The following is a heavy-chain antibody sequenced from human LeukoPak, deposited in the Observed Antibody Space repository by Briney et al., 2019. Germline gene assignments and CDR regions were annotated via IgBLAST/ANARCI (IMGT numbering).Heavy chain of an antibody. CDR1: GFTFSNAW. CDR3: TTDHRTIYGEVTPDY. D-gene: IGHD3-3*01. J-gene: IGHJ4*02. Sequence: GGSLRLSCAASGFTFSNAWMSWVRQAPGKGLEWVGRINSKTNGGTTDYAAPVKGRFTISRDDSKNTLYLQMNSLKTEDTAVYYCTTDHRTIYGEVTPDYWGQGTLVTVSS. V-gene: IGHV3-15*01. CDR2: INSKTNGGTT.